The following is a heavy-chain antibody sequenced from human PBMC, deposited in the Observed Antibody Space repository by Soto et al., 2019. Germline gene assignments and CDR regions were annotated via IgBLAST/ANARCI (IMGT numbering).Heavy chain of an antibody. J-gene: IGHJ5*02. CDR2: INPSGTST. CDR3: ARDNSWDYGSGLMAWWFDP. V-gene: IGHV1-46*04. D-gene: IGHD3-10*01. Sequence: ASVKVSCKASGYIFSSHYMQWVRQAPGQGLEWMGLINPSGTSTIYAQKLQGRITMTRDPSTSTDYMELSSLRSEDTAVYYCARDNSWDYGSGLMAWWFDPWGQGTLVTVSS. CDR1: GYIFSSHY.